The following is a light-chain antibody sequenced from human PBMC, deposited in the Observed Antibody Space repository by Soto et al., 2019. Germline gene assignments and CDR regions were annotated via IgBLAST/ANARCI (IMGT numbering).Light chain of an antibody. V-gene: IGKV3-11*01. CDR2: GAS. Sequence: EILLAQSPGTLSLYPGEFATLSCRASQSVSSSFLAWYQQKAGQAPRLLIYGASRRATGIPARFSGSGSGTDFTLTISSLEPEDFAVYYCQQRSNGPPITFGQGTRLEIK. J-gene: IGKJ5*01. CDR1: QSVSSS. CDR3: QQRSNGPPIT.